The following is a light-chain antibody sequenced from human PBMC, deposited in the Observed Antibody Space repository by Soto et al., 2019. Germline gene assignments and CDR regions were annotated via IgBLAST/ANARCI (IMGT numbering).Light chain of an antibody. CDR3: QQTYSSPRT. J-gene: IGKJ1*01. Sequence: DIQMTQSPSSLSASVGDRVTITCRTSQSISNDLNWYQQKPGKAPKLLIYGTSNLQSGVPSRFSGSGSGADFILTISRLQPEDFATYYCQQTYSSPRTFGQGTKVEIK. CDR2: GTS. V-gene: IGKV1-39*01. CDR1: QSISND.